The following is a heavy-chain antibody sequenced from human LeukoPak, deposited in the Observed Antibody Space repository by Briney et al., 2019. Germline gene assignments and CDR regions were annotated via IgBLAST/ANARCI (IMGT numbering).Heavy chain of an antibody. CDR1: GCTFSSYW. Sequence: GESLRLSCAASGCTFSSYWMHWVRQAPGKGLVWVSRVNSDGTGTTYADSVEGRFTISRDNAKNTVYLQMHSLRAEDTAIYYCIRTLIVATSPYMDVWGKGTTVTVSS. CDR3: IRTLIVATSPYMDV. CDR2: VNSDGTGT. J-gene: IGHJ6*03. V-gene: IGHV3-74*01. D-gene: IGHD5-12*01.